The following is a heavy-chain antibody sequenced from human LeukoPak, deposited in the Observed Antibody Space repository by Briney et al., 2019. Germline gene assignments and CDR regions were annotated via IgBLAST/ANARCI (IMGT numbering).Heavy chain of an antibody. CDR3: ARKVSYKYYFDY. V-gene: IGHV3-21*01. CDR2: ISSSSSCI. J-gene: IGHJ4*02. CDR1: GFTFSSYS. Sequence: PGGSLRLSCAASGFTFSSYSMNWVRQAPGKGLEWVSSISSSSSCIYYADSVKGRFTISRDNAKNSLYLQMNSLRAEDTAVYYCARKVSYKYYFDYWGQGTLVTVSS. D-gene: IGHD3-10*01.